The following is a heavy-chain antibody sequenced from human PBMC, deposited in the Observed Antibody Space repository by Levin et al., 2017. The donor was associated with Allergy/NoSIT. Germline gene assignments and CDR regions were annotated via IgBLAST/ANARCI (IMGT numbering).Heavy chain of an antibody. CDR3: ASKPFNTGGCYYCDF. Sequence: GSLRLSCSVSGGSISNSNYYWGWIRQPPGKGLEWIGTIHHSGSTYSTPSLKIRVTLSVDTSKNQFSLRLSAVTAADTAVYYCASKPFNTGGCYYCDFWGQGTLGTVSS. J-gene: IGHJ4*02. CDR2: IHHSGST. V-gene: IGHV4-39*01. CDR1: GGSISNSNYY. D-gene: IGHD2-8*02.